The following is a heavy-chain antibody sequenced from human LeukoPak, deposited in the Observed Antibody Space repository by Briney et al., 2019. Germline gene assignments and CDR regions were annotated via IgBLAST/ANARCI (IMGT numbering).Heavy chain of an antibody. CDR2: ISDSGGGT. CDR3: TKDWSASH. J-gene: IGHJ4*02. Sequence: GGSLRLSCAASGFTFNNFAMTWVRQAPGKGLQWVSAISDSGGGTYYADSVKGRFTISRDNSKNMLYLQMNSLRAEDTAVYYCTKDWSASHWGQGTLVTVSS. V-gene: IGHV3-23*01. CDR1: GFTFNNFA.